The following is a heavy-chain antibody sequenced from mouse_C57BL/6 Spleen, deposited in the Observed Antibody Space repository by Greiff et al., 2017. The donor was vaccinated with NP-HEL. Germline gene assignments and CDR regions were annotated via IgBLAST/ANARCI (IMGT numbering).Heavy chain of an antibody. CDR1: GYTFTDYY. V-gene: IGHV1-26*01. CDR2: INPNNGGT. D-gene: IGHD1-1*01. J-gene: IGHJ3*01. Sequence: EVQLQQSGPELVKPGASVKISCKASGYTFTDYYMNWVKQSHGKSLEWIGDINPNNGGTSYNQKFKGKATLTVDKSSSTAYMELRSLTSEDSAVYYCARWDYYGSSPWFAYWGQGTLVTVSA. CDR3: ARWDYYGSSPWFAY.